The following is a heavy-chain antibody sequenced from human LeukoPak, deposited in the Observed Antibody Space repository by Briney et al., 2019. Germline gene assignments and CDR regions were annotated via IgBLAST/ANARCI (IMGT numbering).Heavy chain of an antibody. CDR1: GYSISSGYY. CDR2: IYHSGST. Sequence: SETLSLTCAVSGYSISSGYYWGWIRQPPGKGPEWIGSIYHSGSTYYNPSLKSRVTISVDTSKNQFSLKLSSVTAADTAVYYCAREGDYGDYVLDYWGQGTLVTVSS. V-gene: IGHV4-38-2*01. J-gene: IGHJ4*02. CDR3: AREGDYGDYVLDY. D-gene: IGHD4-17*01.